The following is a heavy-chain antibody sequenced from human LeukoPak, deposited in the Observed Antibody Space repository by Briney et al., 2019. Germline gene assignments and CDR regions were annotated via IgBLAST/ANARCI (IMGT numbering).Heavy chain of an antibody. J-gene: IGHJ4*02. Sequence: GGSLRLSCAASGFTVSSNYMSWVRQAPGKGLEWVSVTYSGGSTYYADSVKGRFTISRDNSENTLFLQMNSLRAEDTAVYYCARDLGTQIDYWGQGTLVTVSS. CDR1: GFTVSSNY. D-gene: IGHD7-27*01. CDR2: TYSGGST. V-gene: IGHV3-53*01. CDR3: ARDLGTQIDY.